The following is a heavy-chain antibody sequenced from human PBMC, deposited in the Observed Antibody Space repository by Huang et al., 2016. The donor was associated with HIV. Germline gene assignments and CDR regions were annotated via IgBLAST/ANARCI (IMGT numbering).Heavy chain of an antibody. CDR3: VKERGSSRARSSFDF. Sequence: QVRLVESGGGVVQPGASLTLSCSASGLPFSAYGMGWVRQAPGKGLEWVSFIRYDGNNDYLIGSVKGRFSISRDNSNNTLDLRMNSLRPEDTAVYYCVKERGSSRARSSFDFWGQGTSVIVSS. J-gene: IGHJ3*01. CDR1: GLPFSAYG. D-gene: IGHD6-13*01. CDR2: IRYDGNND. V-gene: IGHV3-30*02.